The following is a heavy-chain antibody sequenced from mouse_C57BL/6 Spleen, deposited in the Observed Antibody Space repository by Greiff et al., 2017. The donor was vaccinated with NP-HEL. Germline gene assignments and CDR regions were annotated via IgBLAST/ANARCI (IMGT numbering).Heavy chain of an antibody. J-gene: IGHJ2*01. D-gene: IGHD1-1*01. Sequence: VQLQQSGAELVKPGASVKISCKASGYAFSSYWMNWVKQRPGKGLEWIGQIYPGDGDTNYNGKFKGKATLTADKSSSTAYMQLSSLTSEDSAVYFCARKGYYGSSYYFDYWGQGTTLPVSS. CDR1: GYAFSSYW. CDR2: IYPGDGDT. CDR3: ARKGYYGSSYYFDY. V-gene: IGHV1-80*01.